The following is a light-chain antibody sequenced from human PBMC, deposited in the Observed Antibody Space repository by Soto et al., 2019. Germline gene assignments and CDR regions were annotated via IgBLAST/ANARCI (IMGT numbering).Light chain of an antibody. CDR3: QQSYSTHRT. V-gene: IGKV1-39*01. J-gene: IGKJ1*01. CDR1: QSISSY. Sequence: DLPMTQSPSSLSAPVGDRVTITCRASQSISSYLNWYQQKPGKAPKLLIYAASSLQSGVPSRFSGSGSGTDFTLTISSLQPEDFATYYCQQSYSTHRTLGQGTKVDIK. CDR2: AAS.